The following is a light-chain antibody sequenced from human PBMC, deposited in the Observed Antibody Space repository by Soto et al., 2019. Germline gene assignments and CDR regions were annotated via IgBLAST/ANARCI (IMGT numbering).Light chain of an antibody. CDR1: QDIRYY. CDR3: QQSYSMPYA. V-gene: IGKV1-39*01. Sequence: DIHMTQSPSSLSASLGYRVTITCQASQDIRYYLNWYQKKPGKAPNLLIYDASRLQSGVPSRFSGSGGGTDFNLSISSVQTEDFATYFCQQSYSMPYAFGPGTKVDIK. CDR2: DAS. J-gene: IGKJ2*01.